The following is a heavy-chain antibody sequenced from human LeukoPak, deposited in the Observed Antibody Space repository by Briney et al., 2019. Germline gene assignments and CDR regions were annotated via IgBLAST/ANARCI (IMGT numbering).Heavy chain of an antibody. Sequence: SVKVSCKASGYTFTSYYMHWVRQTPGQGLEWMGIINPSGGSTSYAQKFQGRVAMTRDTSTSTVYMELSSLRSEDTAVYYCASGSGSSWSYYYYYGMDVWGQGTTVTVSS. CDR1: GYTFTSYY. CDR2: INPSGGST. J-gene: IGHJ6*02. V-gene: IGHV1-46*01. CDR3: ASGSGSSWSYYYYYGMDV. D-gene: IGHD6-13*01.